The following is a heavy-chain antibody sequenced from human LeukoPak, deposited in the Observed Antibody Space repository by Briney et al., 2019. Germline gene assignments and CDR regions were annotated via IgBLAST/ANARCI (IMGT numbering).Heavy chain of an antibody. CDR2: ISSSSSYI. V-gene: IGHV3-21*01. CDR3: TTDLTVAANYYYYYMDV. J-gene: IGHJ6*03. Sequence: GGSLRLSCAASGFTFSSYSMNWVRQAPGKGLEWVSSISSSSSYIYYADSVKGRFTISRDNAKNSLYLQMNSLRAEDTAVYYCTTDLTVAANYYYYYMDVWGKGTTVTVSS. CDR1: GFTFSSYS. D-gene: IGHD2-21*02.